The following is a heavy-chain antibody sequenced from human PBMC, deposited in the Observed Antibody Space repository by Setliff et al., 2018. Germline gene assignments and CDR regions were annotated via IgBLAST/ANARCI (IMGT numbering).Heavy chain of an antibody. J-gene: IGHJ4*02. V-gene: IGHV4-4*07. Sequence: PSETLSLTCTASGGSISSYYWSWIRQPAGKGLEWIGHIYIGGSANYNPSLKSRVTMSIDTSKNQFSLKLNSVTAADMAVYYCARLRSSVRALQPFDYWGQGTLVTVSS. CDR1: GGSISSYY. CDR2: IYIGGSA. CDR3: ARLRSSVRALQPFDY. D-gene: IGHD3-10*01.